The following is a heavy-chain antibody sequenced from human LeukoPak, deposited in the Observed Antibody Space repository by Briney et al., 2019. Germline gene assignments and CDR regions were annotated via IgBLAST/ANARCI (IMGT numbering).Heavy chain of an antibody. CDR1: GFTFSSYE. CDR3: ARELKRVVPAAQFFDY. Sequence: GGSLRLSCAASGFTFSSYEMNWVRQAPGKGLEWVSSISSSSSYIYYADSVKGRFTISRDNAKNSLYLQMNSLRAEDTAVYYCARELKRVVPAAQFFDYWGQGTLVTVSS. D-gene: IGHD2-2*01. CDR2: ISSSSSYI. V-gene: IGHV3-21*01. J-gene: IGHJ4*02.